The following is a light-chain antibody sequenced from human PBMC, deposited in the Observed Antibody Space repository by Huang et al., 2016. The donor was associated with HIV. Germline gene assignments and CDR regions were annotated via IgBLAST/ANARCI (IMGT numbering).Light chain of an antibody. CDR1: QSVSSN. CDR3: QQYNNWPKVFT. V-gene: IGKV3-15*01. CDR2: GAS. Sequence: EIVMTQSPATLSVSPGERATLSCRASQSVSSNLAWYQQNPGQAPRLLIYGASTRATGNPARVSGSGSGTEFTLTISSLQSEDFAVYYCQQYNNWPKVFTFGPGTKVDIK. J-gene: IGKJ3*01.